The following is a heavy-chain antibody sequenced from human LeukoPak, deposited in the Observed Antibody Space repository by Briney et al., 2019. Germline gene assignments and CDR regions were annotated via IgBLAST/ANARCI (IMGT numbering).Heavy chain of an antibody. D-gene: IGHD4-23*01. J-gene: IGHJ4*02. Sequence: PGGSLRLSCSASGFTFSSYAMHWVRQAPGKGLEYVSAISSNGGSTYYADSVKGRFTISRDNSKNTLYLQMSSLIVEDTGVYYCEKIVGGNSSFDYWGQGTLVTVSS. CDR3: EKIVGGNSSFDY. V-gene: IGHV3-64D*09. CDR2: ISSNGGST. CDR1: GFTFSSYA.